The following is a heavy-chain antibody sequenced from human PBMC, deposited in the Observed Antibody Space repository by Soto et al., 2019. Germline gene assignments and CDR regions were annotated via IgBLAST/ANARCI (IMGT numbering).Heavy chain of an antibody. D-gene: IGHD2-15*01. CDR3: ARAGAATLSDF. V-gene: IGHV4-59*01. CDR2: IYYSGSA. J-gene: IGHJ4*02. Sequence: PSETLSLTCTVSGGSISNYYWSWIRQPPGKGLEWIGYIYYSGSANYNPSLKSRVTISVDTSKNQFSLKLSSVTAADTAAYYCARAGAATLSDFWGQGTLVTVSS. CDR1: GGSISNYY.